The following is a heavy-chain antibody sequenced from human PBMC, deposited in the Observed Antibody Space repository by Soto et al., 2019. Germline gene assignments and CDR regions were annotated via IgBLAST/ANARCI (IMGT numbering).Heavy chain of an antibody. CDR3: AREPQKNCSSTSCNAFDI. Sequence: GASVKVSCKASGYTFTSYYMHWVRQAPGQGLEWMGIINPSGGSTSYAQKFQGRVTMTRDTSTSTVYMELSSLRSEDTAVYYCAREPQKNCSSTSCNAFDIWGQGTMVTVSS. V-gene: IGHV1-46*01. J-gene: IGHJ3*02. CDR2: INPSGGST. CDR1: GYTFTSYY. D-gene: IGHD2-2*01.